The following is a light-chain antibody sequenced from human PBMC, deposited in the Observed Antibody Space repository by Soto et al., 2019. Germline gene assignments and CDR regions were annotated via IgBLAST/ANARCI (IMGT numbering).Light chain of an antibody. CDR2: DVS. J-gene: IGLJ1*01. CDR3: RSYTGSSTLYV. V-gene: IGLV2-14*03. Sequence: QSVLTQPASVSGSPGQSITISCTGTSSDVGGYNYVSWYQQHPGKAPKLMIYDVSNRPSGVSYRFSGSKSVNTASLTIFGLQAEDEADYYCRSYTGSSTLYVLGTGTKVT. CDR1: SSDVGGYNY.